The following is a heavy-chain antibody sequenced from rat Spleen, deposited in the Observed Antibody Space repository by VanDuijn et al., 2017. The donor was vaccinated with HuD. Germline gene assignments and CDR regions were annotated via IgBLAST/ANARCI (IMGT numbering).Heavy chain of an antibody. D-gene: IGHD1-12*01. CDR1: GYSITRNY. J-gene: IGHJ2*01. CDR3: ARYRDSYGHVGIFDY. CDR2: IGYSGST. V-gene: IGHV3-1*01. Sequence: EVQLQESGPGLVKPSQSLSLTCSVTGYSITRNYWGWIRKFPENKMEWMGYIGYSGSTGYKPHLKTRISITRDTSKNQFFLQLNSVTTEDTATYYCARYRDSYGHVGIFDYWGQGVMVTVSS.